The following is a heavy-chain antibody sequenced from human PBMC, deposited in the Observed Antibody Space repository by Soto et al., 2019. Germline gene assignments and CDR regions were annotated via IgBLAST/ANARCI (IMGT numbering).Heavy chain of an antibody. J-gene: IGHJ4*02. CDR1: GYTFTGYY. Sequence: ASVKVSCKASGYTFTGYYMHWVRQAPGQGLEWMGWINPNSGGTNYAQKFQGRVTMTRDTPISTAYMELSRLRSDDTAVYYCARARTSIAAAGTSYFDYWGQGTLVTVSS. V-gene: IGHV1-2*02. D-gene: IGHD6-13*01. CDR3: ARARTSIAAAGTSYFDY. CDR2: INPNSGGT.